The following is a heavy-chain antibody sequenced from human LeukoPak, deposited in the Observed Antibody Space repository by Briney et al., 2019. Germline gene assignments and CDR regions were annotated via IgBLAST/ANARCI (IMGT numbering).Heavy chain of an antibody. D-gene: IGHD3-16*02. V-gene: IGHV1-18*01. J-gene: IGHJ4*02. CDR2: ISAYNGNT. CDR3: ARVYYDYVWGSYRKYFDY. CDR1: GYTFTSYG. Sequence: GASVKVSCKPSGYTFTSYGISWVRQAPGQGLEWMGWISAYNGNTNYAQKLQGRVTMTTDTSTSTAYMELRSLRSDDTAVYYCARVYYDYVWGSYRKYFDYWGQGTLVTVSS.